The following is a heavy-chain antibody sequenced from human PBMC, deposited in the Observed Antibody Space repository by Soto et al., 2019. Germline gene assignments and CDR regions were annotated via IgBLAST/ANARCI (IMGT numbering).Heavy chain of an antibody. Sequence: QVQLQQWGAGLLKPSETLSLTCAVYGGSFSGYYWSWIRQPPGKGLEWIGEINHSGSTNYNPSLKSRVTISVDTSKNQFSLKLSSVTAADTAVYYCAREKVAGYHDAFDIWGQGTMVTVSS. CDR3: AREKVAGYHDAFDI. V-gene: IGHV4-34*01. J-gene: IGHJ3*02. CDR2: INHSGST. CDR1: GGSFSGYY. D-gene: IGHD6-19*01.